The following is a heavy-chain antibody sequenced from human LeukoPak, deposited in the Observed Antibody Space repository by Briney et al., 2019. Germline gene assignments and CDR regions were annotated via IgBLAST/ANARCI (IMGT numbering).Heavy chain of an antibody. CDR3: AKEGYDFWSTYSRTHFDY. CDR1: GYTFTSYD. D-gene: IGHD3-3*01. V-gene: IGHV1-8*01. Sequence: ASVKVSCKASGYTFTSYDINWVRQATGQGLEWMGWMNPNSGNTGYAQKFQGRVTMTRNTSISTAYMELSSLRSEDTAVYYCAKEGYDFWSTYSRTHFDYWGQGILVTVSS. J-gene: IGHJ4*02. CDR2: MNPNSGNT.